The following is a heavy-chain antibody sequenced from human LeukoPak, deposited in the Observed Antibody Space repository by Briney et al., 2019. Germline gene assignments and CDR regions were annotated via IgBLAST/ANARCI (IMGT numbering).Heavy chain of an antibody. V-gene: IGHV4-4*07. J-gene: IGHJ4*02. Sequence: PSETLSLTCTVSGGSISSYYWSWIRQPAGKGLEWIGRIYTSGSTNYNPSLKSRVTMSVDTSKNQFSLKLSSVTAADTAVYYCARGGYRTGAVGYLDYWAQGTLVTVSA. CDR3: ARGGYRTGAVGYLDY. CDR2: IYTSGST. D-gene: IGHD2-8*02. CDR1: GGSISSYY.